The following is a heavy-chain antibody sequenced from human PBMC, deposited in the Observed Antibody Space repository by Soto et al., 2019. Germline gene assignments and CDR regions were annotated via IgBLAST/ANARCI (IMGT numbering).Heavy chain of an antibody. V-gene: IGHV5-51*01. Sequence: GESLKISGKVSGDTFSNYWSGSVRQMPGRGLEWVGLIYPGDSDTRYSPSFQGQVTISADKSISTAYLQWSSLKASDTAMYYCARHGPRVAAAPFNWFDPWGQGTLVTVSS. J-gene: IGHJ5*02. D-gene: IGHD2-15*01. CDR1: GDTFSNYW. CDR2: IYPGDSDT. CDR3: ARHGPRVAAAPFNWFDP.